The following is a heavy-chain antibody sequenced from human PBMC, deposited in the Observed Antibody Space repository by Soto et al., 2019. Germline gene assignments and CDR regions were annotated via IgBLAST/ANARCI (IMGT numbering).Heavy chain of an antibody. CDR1: GYTLTSHH. CDR2: INPANGVA. D-gene: IGHD1-1*01. Sequence: QVHLVQSGAEVKKPGASMKVSCTASGYTLTSHHVHWVRQAPGRRLEWMGSINPANGVAQYTARFQGRVIMTRDTSTSTVYMELRGLTSEDTAIFYCARGGGVGLDGSAAFDIWGQGTMVTMSS. CDR3: ARGGGVGLDGSAAFDI. V-gene: IGHV1-46*01. J-gene: IGHJ3*02.